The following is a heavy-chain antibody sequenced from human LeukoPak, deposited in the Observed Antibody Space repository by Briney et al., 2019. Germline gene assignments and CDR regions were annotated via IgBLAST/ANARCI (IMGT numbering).Heavy chain of an antibody. CDR3: AKDRVSGDSSGYYPDY. CDR2: IRYDGSNK. J-gene: IGHJ4*02. V-gene: IGHV3-30*02. Sequence: GGSLRLSCAASGFSFSTYGINWVRQAPGKGLEWVAFIRYDGSNKYYADSVKGRFTISRDNSKNTLYLQMNSLRAEDTAVYYCAKDRVSGDSSGYYPDYWGQGTLVTVSS. CDR1: GFSFSTYG. D-gene: IGHD3-22*01.